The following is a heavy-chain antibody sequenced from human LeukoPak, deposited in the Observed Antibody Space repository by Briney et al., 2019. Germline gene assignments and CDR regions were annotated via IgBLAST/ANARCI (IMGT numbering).Heavy chain of an antibody. Sequence: GGSLRLSCAASGFTFSSYSMNWVRQAPGKGLELVSSISSSSSYIYYADSVKGRFTISRDNAKNSLYLQMNSLRAEDTAVYYCASDCSSTSCYSDYWGQGTLVTVSS. CDR2: ISSSSSYI. D-gene: IGHD2-2*01. CDR3: ASDCSSTSCYSDY. V-gene: IGHV3-21*01. J-gene: IGHJ4*02. CDR1: GFTFSSYS.